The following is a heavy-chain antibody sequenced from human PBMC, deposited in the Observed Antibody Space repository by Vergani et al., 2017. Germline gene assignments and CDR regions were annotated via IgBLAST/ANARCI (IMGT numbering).Heavy chain of an antibody. CDR1: GYTFSDHH. Sequence: QVQLVQSGAEVKKPGASVKVSCKASGYTFSDHHLHWVRQAPGQGLEWVGWININSGATKLAQKFQGRVTMGTDTSISTGYMELSSLRSDDTAVYYCARAPGRRITMVRPPLGLELDPWGQGTLVTVSS. V-gene: IGHV1-2*02. D-gene: IGHD3-10*01. J-gene: IGHJ5*02. CDR3: ARAPGRRITMVRPPLGLELDP. CDR2: ININSGAT.